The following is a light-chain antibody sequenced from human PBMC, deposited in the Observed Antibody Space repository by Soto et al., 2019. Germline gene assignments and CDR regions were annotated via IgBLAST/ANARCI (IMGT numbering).Light chain of an antibody. V-gene: IGKV3-11*01. CDR1: RSVGDY. J-gene: IGKJ4*01. Sequence: EIVLAQSPATLSLSPGDRATLSCRASRSVGDYLAWYQQKPGQPPRLLIYDASNRATGIPARFSGSGSGTDVTLTISSLEPEDFAVYYCQQRSDCPLTFGGGTKVEIK. CDR2: DAS. CDR3: QQRSDCPLT.